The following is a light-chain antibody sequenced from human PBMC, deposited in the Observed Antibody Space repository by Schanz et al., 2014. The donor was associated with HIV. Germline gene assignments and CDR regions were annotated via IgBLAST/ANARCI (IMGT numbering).Light chain of an antibody. Sequence: ETVLTQTPGTLSLSPGERATLSCRASESIATVYLGWYQQKHGQAPRLLIYGTSSRATGIPDRFSGSGSGTDFTLTISRVEPEDFAVYYCQQYNNWPRTFGQGTRLEIK. V-gene: IGKV3-20*01. CDR2: GTS. CDR3: QQYNNWPRT. J-gene: IGKJ5*01. CDR1: ESIATVY.